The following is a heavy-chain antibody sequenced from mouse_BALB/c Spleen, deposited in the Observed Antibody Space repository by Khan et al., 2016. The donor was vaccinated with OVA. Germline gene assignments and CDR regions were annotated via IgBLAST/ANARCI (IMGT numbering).Heavy chain of an antibody. CDR1: GYTFTNYW. CDR2: INPSAGYT. CDR3: VNHGSSSAWFSY. V-gene: IGHV1-7*01. Sequence: QVQLQQSGAELAKPGASVKMSCRASGYTFTNYWMHWVKQRPGQGLEWIGYINPSAGYTEYNQKFKDKATLTADKSPSTAYMQLSSLTSEDSAVYYCVNHGSSSAWFSYWGQGTLVTVSA. D-gene: IGHD1-1*01. J-gene: IGHJ3*01.